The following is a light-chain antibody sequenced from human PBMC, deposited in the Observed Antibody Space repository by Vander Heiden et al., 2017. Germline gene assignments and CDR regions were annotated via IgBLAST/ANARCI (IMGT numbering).Light chain of an antibody. CDR2: SIK. CDR1: NSIIGSNT. J-gene: IGLJ2*01. CDR3: ATWDGSLNAVV. V-gene: IGLV1-44*01. Sequence: QSVLTQPPSASGTPGQTVTISCSGSNSIIGSNTVHWYQHLPGRAPKLRIYSIKQRPSGVPDRFSGSRSGTSASLVISGLQSEDEADYYCATWDGSLNAVVFGGGTKVTVL.